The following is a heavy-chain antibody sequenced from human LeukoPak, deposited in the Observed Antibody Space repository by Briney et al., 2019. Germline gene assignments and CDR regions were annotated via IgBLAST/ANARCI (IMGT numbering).Heavy chain of an antibody. J-gene: IGHJ6*02. D-gene: IGHD6-13*01. CDR1: GGSFSGYY. CDR2: INHSGST. CDR3: ASHDSIAAAGYYYYGMDV. V-gene: IGHV4-34*01. Sequence: ASETLSLTCAVYGGSFSGYYRSWIRQPPGKGLEWIGEINHSGSTNYNPSLKSRVTISVDTSKNQFSLKLSSVTAADTAVYYCASHDSIAAAGYYYYGMDVWGQGTMVTVSS.